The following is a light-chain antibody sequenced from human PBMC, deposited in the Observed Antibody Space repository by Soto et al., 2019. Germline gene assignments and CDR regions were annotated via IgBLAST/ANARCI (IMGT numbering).Light chain of an antibody. Sequence: EIVMTQSPATLSVSPGERATLSCRASQSVSSNLAWYQQKPGQAPMLLIYGASTRATGIPARFSGSGSGTEFTLTISSLQSDDFAVYSCQQYNNWPPLTFGGGTKVEIK. CDR3: QQYNNWPPLT. CDR1: QSVSSN. CDR2: GAS. J-gene: IGKJ4*01. V-gene: IGKV3-15*01.